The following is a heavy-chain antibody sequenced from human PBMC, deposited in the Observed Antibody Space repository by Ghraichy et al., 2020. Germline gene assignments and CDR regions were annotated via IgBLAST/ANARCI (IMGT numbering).Heavy chain of an antibody. J-gene: IGHJ6*02. CDR1: GFTFTNYW. V-gene: IGHV3-74*01. D-gene: IGHD6-13*01. Sequence: GGSLRLSCAASGFTFTNYWVHWVRQAPGKGLVWVSRINNDGSTTTYADSVKGRFTVSRDNAKNTLYLQMSSLRAEDTAVYYCSTQSSWGYYYGMVVWGQGTTVTVSS. CDR2: INNDGSTT. CDR3: STQSSWGYYYGMVV.